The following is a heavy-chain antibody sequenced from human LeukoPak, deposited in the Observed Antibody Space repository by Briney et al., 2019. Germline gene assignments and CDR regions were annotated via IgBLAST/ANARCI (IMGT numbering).Heavy chain of an antibody. J-gene: IGHJ4*02. V-gene: IGHV4-34*01. CDR1: GGSFSGHY. D-gene: IGHD3-10*01. Sequence: PSETLSLTCGVYGGSFSGHYWTWIRQPPGKGLEWIGEINHSGNTNYNTSLKSRVTTSVDTSKNQFSLRLTSVTAADTAVYYCARGLIRYYSGSGTSGNFDYWGQGTLVTVSS. CDR2: INHSGNT. CDR3: ARGLIRYYSGSGTSGNFDY.